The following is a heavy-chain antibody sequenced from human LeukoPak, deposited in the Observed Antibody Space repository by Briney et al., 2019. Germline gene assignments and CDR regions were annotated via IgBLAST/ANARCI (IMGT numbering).Heavy chain of an antibody. CDR3: ARDPYSGNYGAYYYYYMDV. CDR1: GFTFTSYN. V-gene: IGHV3-21*06. D-gene: IGHD1-26*01. Sequence: GGSLRLSCAASGFTFTSYNMNWVRQAPGKGLEWVSSITSSSSYIYYADSVKDRFTISRDNAKNSLYLQMDSLRVEDTAVYYCARDPYSGNYGAYYYYYMDVWGKGTTVTISS. J-gene: IGHJ6*03. CDR2: ITSSSSYI.